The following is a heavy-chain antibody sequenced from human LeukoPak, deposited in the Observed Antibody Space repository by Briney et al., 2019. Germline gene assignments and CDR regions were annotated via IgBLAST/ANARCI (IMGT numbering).Heavy chain of an antibody. Sequence: GEPLKISCKGSGYSFTSYWISWVRQMPGKGLEWMGRIDPSDSYTNYSPSFQGHVTISADKSISTAYLQWSSLKASDTAMYYCARHWFSESSSSWYAWGQGTLVTVSS. CDR2: IDPSDSYT. CDR3: ARHWFSESSSSWYA. CDR1: GYSFTSYW. J-gene: IGHJ4*02. V-gene: IGHV5-10-1*01. D-gene: IGHD6-13*01.